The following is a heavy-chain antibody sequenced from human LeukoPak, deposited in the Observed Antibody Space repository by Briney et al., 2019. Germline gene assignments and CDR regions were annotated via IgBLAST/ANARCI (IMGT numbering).Heavy chain of an antibody. J-gene: IGHJ4*02. CDR1: GYTFTGYY. V-gene: IGHV1-2*02. D-gene: IGHD5-18*01. Sequence: ASVKVSCKASGYTFTGYYMHWVRQAPGQGLEWMGWINPNSGGTNYAQKFQGRVTMTRDTSISTAYMELSRLRSDDTAVYHCARAVDTAMVDFDYWGQGTLVTVSS. CDR3: ARAVDTAMVDFDY. CDR2: INPNSGGT.